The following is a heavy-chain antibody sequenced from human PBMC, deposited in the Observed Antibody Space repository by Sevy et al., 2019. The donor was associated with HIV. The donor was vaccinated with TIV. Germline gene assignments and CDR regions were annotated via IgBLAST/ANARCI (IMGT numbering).Heavy chain of an antibody. J-gene: IGHJ4*02. CDR2: IYYSGST. Sequence: SDTLSLTCTVSGGSISSGGYYWSWIRQHPGKGLEWIGYIYYSGSTYYNPSLKSRVTISVDTSKNQFSLKLSSVTAADTAVYYCARDLRGLGIDYWGQGTLVTVSS. V-gene: IGHV4-31*03. CDR3: ARDLRGLGIDY. CDR1: GGSISSGGYY. D-gene: IGHD3-16*01.